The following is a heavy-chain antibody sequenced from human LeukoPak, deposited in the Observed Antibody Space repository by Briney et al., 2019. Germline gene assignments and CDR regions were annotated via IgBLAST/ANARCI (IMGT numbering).Heavy chain of an antibody. CDR3: ARSPGYYFDY. CDR2: IHSSGNT. J-gene: IGHJ4*02. CDR1: GYSISSGYY. D-gene: IGHD6-13*01. V-gene: IGHV4-38-2*02. Sequence: SETLSLTCTVSGYSISSGYYWGWIRQPPGKRLEWVGSIHSSGNTYYNPTLKSRVTISVDRSKNQCSLKVNSVTAADTAVYYCARSPGYYFDYWGQGTLVTVSS.